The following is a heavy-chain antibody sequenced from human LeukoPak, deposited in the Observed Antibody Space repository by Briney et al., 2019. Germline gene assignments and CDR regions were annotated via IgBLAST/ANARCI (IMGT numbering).Heavy chain of an antibody. CDR2: INHSGST. CDR1: GGSFSGYY. Sequence: SETLSLTCAVYGGSFSGYYWSWIRQPPGKGLEWIGEINHSGSTNYNPSLKSRVTISVDTSKNQFSLKLSSVTAADTAVYYCARGHHDSSGYYSGDYFDYWGQGTLVTVSS. J-gene: IGHJ4*02. D-gene: IGHD3-22*01. CDR3: ARGHHDSSGYYSGDYFDY. V-gene: IGHV4-34*01.